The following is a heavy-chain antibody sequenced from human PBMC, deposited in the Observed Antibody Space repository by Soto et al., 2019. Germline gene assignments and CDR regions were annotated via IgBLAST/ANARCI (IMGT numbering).Heavy chain of an antibody. CDR3: ARDPPETPSDY. J-gene: IGHJ4*02. V-gene: IGHV1-18*01. CDR1: GYTFTDYG. CDR2: ISAKNGDT. Sequence: QVQLVQSGADVKKPGASVRVSCKASGYTFTDYGITWVRQAPGQGLEWMGWISAKNGDTNLAQKVRGRVTLTTDTSTGTAYMDLSSLTPDDTAVYYCARDPPETPSDYWGQGALVTVSS.